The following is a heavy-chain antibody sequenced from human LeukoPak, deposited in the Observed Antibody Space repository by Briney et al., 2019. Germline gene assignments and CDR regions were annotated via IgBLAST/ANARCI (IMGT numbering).Heavy chain of an antibody. CDR3: ARETYDYVWGSYRYWYFDY. J-gene: IGHJ4*02. D-gene: IGHD3-16*02. V-gene: IGHV3-66*01. CDR2: IYSGGST. CDR1: RFTVSSNY. Sequence: GGSLRLSCAASRFTVSSNYMSWVRQAPGKGLEWVSVIYSGGSTYYADAVKGRFTISRDNSKNTLYLQMNSLRAEDTAVYYCARETYDYVWGSYRYWYFDYWGQGALVTVSS.